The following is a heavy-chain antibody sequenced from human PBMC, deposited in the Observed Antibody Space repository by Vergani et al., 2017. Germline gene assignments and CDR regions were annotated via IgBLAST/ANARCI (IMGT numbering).Heavy chain of an antibody. Sequence: EVQLVESGGGLVQPGRSLRLSCAASGFTFDDYAMHWVRQAPGKGLEWVSGISWNSGSISYADSVKGRFTISRDNAKNSLYLQKNSLRAEDTALYYCAKDSEHSIRIVVPAAEWGQGTLVTVSS. CDR3: AKDSEHSIRIVVPAAE. CDR2: ISWNSGSI. V-gene: IGHV3-9*01. CDR1: GFTFDDYA. D-gene: IGHD2-2*01. J-gene: IGHJ4*02.